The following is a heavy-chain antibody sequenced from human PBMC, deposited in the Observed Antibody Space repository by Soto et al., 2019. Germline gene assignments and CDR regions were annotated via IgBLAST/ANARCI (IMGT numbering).Heavy chain of an antibody. J-gene: IGHJ5*02. V-gene: IGHV1-3*01. CDR2: INAGNGNT. Sequence: ASVKVSCKASGYTFTSYAMHWVRQAPGQRLEWMGWINAGNGNTKYSQKFQGRVTITRDTSASTACMELSSLRSEDTAVYYCARAQTIAAAVGNWFDPWGQGTLVTVSS. CDR3: ARAQTIAAAVGNWFDP. D-gene: IGHD6-13*01. CDR1: GYTFTSYA.